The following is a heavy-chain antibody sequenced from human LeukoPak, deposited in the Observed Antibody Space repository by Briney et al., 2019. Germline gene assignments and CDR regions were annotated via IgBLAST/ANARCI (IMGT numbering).Heavy chain of an antibody. CDR3: GRAGEGLQSYGFDI. CDR1: GFTFSSYA. J-gene: IGHJ3*02. Sequence: GGSLRLSCAASGFTFSSYAMSWVRQAPGKGLEWVSAISGSGGSTYYADSVKGRFTISRDNSKNTLYLQMNSLRAEDTAVYYCGRAGEGLQSYGFDIWGQGTKVTVSS. V-gene: IGHV3-23*01. D-gene: IGHD5-24*01. CDR2: ISGSGGST.